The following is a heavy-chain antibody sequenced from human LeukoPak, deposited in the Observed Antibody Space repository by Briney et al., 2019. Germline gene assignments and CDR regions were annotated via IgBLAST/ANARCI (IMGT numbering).Heavy chain of an antibody. V-gene: IGHV3-23*01. CDR1: GFTFSSYA. Sequence: GGSLRLSCAASGFTFSSYAMSWVRQAPGKGLEWVSAISGSGGSTYYADSVKGRFTISRDNSKNTLYLQMNSLRAEDTAVYYCAKAEYSYYYDSSGYYEDCWGQGTLVTVSS. J-gene: IGHJ4*02. D-gene: IGHD3-22*01. CDR2: ISGSGGST. CDR3: AKAEYSYYYDSSGYYEDC.